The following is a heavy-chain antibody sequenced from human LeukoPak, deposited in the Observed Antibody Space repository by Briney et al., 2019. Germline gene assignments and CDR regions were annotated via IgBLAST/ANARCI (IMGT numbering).Heavy chain of an antibody. V-gene: IGHV1-2*02. J-gene: IGHJ4*02. CDR2: INPNSGGT. CDR3: ARRVFSGNYYEPPDY. D-gene: IGHD1-26*01. CDR1: GYTFTGHF. Sequence: ASVKVSCKASGYTFTGHFIHWVRQAPGQGLEWMGWINPNSGGTNYAQKFQGRVTMTRDTSISTAYMDLSRLRSDDTAVYYCARRVFSGNYYEPPDYWGQGTLVTVSS.